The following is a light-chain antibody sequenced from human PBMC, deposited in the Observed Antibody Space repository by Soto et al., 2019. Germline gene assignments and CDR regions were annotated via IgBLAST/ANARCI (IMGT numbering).Light chain of an antibody. J-gene: IGKJ1*01. CDR3: QQYNSYSS. Sequence: DIQMTQSPSSLYVSVGDRVTITCRASQRISTWLAWYQQKPGKAPKLLIYKASTLESGVPSRFSGSGSGTEFTLTISSLQPDDFATYYCQQYNSYSSFGQGTKVEIK. CDR2: KAS. V-gene: IGKV1-5*03. CDR1: QRISTW.